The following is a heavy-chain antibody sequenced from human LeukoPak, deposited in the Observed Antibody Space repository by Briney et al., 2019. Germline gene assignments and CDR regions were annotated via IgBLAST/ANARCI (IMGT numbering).Heavy chain of an antibody. D-gene: IGHD4-23*01. CDR1: GYTLTELS. J-gene: IGHJ6*02. Sequence: GASVKVSCKVSGYTLTELSMHWVRQAPGKGLEWMGGFDPEDGETIYAQEFQGRVTMTEDTSTDTAYMELSSLRSEDTAVYYCATPGTVIKEMGPYYYYYGMDVRGQGTTVTVSS. CDR3: ATPGTVIKEMGPYYYYYGMDV. CDR2: FDPEDGET. V-gene: IGHV1-24*01.